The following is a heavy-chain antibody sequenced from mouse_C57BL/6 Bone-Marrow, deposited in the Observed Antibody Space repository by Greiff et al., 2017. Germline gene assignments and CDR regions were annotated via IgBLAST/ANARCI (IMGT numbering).Heavy chain of an antibody. CDR2: IYPGDGDT. Sequence: QVQLQQSGAELVKPGASVKISCKASGYAFSSYWMNWVKQRPGKGLEWIGQIYPGDGDTNYNGKFKGKATLTADKSSSTAYMQLSSLTSEDSAVYFCARSPYYYGSSYVLYWYFDVWGTGTTVTVSS. CDR3: ARSPYYYGSSYVLYWYFDV. J-gene: IGHJ1*03. CDR1: GYAFSSYW. V-gene: IGHV1-80*01. D-gene: IGHD1-1*01.